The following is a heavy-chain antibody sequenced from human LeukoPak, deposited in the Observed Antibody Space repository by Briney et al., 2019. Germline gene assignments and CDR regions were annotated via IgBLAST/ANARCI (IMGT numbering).Heavy chain of an antibody. CDR1: GGSISSYY. Sequence: PSETLSLTCTVSGGSISSYYWSWLRQPPGKGLEWIGYIYYSGSTNYNPSLKSRVTISVDTSKNQFSLKLSSVTAADTAVYYCARGQWLVPLPVHWGQGTLVTVSS. D-gene: IGHD6-19*01. J-gene: IGHJ4*02. CDR3: ARGQWLVPLPVH. CDR2: IYYSGST. V-gene: IGHV4-59*08.